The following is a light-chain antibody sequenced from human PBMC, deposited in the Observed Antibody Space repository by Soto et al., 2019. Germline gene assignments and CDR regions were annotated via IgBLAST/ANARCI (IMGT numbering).Light chain of an antibody. CDR2: DGF. Sequence: ELVLTQSPGTLSLSPGDSATLSCGASQSVSSSRLAWYQQKPALAPRLLIYDGFLRATGIPDRFSGSGSGTDFTLTISRLEPEDFAVYYCQQYGNSPITFGQGTRLE. J-gene: IGKJ5*01. CDR3: QQYGNSPIT. CDR1: QSVSSSR. V-gene: IGKV3D-20*01.